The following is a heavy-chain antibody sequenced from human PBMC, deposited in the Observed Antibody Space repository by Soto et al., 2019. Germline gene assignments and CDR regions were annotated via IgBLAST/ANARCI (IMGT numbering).Heavy chain of an antibody. CDR2: ITPDNGNT. Sequence: ASVKVSCKASGYIFTTYAIHWVRQAPGQRLEWMGWITPDNGNTKYSQNFQGRVTITRDTSASTAYMELSSLRSEVTAVYYCVRDALARYCAGPTCYVPSFDYWGQGTLVTVSS. J-gene: IGHJ4*02. D-gene: IGHD2-8*02. V-gene: IGHV1-3*01. CDR1: GYIFTTYA. CDR3: VRDALARYCAGPTCYVPSFDY.